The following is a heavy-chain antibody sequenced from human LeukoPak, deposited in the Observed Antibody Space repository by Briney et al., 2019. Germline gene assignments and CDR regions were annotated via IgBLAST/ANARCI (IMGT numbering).Heavy chain of an antibody. CDR1: GGTFSSYA. CDR2: MNPNSGNT. J-gene: IGHJ5*02. Sequence: GASVKVSCKASGGTFSSYAISWVRQAPGQGLEWMGWMNPNSGNTGYAQKFQGRVTMTRNTSISTAYMELSSLRSEDTAVYYCARGVAAAGTATSFDPWGQGTLVTVSS. CDR3: ARGVAAAGTATSFDP. D-gene: IGHD6-13*01. V-gene: IGHV1-8*02.